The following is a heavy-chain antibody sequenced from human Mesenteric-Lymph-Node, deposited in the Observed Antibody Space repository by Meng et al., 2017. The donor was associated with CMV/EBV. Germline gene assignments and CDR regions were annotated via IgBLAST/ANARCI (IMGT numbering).Heavy chain of an antibody. D-gene: IGHD1-26*01. J-gene: IGHJ3*02. V-gene: IGHV3-30-3*01. Sequence: LSLTCAASGFTFNNYAMHWVRQTPGKGLEWVALISYDGSNKYYADSLKGRFTISRDNSKNTLFLQMNSLRAEDTAVYYCARVVRELYEVDAFDIWGQGTMVTVSS. CDR1: GFTFNNYA. CDR3: ARVVRELYEVDAFDI. CDR2: ISYDGSNK.